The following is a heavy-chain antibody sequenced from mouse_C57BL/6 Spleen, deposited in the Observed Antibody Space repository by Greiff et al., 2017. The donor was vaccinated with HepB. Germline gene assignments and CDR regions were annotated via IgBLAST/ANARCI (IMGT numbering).Heavy chain of an antibody. CDR1: GYAFSSYW. CDR2: IYPGDGDT. CDR3: ARTVDSSGYVWFAY. V-gene: IGHV1-80*01. D-gene: IGHD3-2*02. Sequence: QVQLKQSGAELVKPGASVKISCKASGYAFSSYWMNWVKQRPGKGLEWIGQIYPGDGDTNYNGKFKGKATLTADKSSSTAYMQLSSLTSEDSAVYFCARTVDSSGYVWFAYWGQGTLVTVSA. J-gene: IGHJ3*01.